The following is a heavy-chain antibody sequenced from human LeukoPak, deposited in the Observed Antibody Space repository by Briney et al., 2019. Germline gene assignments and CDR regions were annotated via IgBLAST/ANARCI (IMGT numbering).Heavy chain of an antibody. CDR3: AGSYYNVFDY. CDR1: GFTFSNYG. D-gene: IGHD3-10*01. Sequence: PGGSLRLSCAASGFTFSNYGMHWVRQAPGKELEWVALIWYDGSNKYYADSVKGRFTISRDNSKNTLYLQMNSLRAEDTAVYYCAGSYYNVFDYWGQGTLVTVSS. J-gene: IGHJ4*02. CDR2: IWYDGSNK. V-gene: IGHV3-33*01.